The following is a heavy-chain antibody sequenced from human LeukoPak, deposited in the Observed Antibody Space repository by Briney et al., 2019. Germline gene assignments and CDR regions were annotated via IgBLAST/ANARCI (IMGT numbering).Heavy chain of an antibody. CDR1: GFTFGDYA. V-gene: IGHV3-49*03. CDR2: IRSKAYGGTT. D-gene: IGHD3-22*01. J-gene: IGHJ4*02. Sequence: GGSLRLSCTASGFTFGDYAMSWFRQAPGKGLEWVGFIRSKAYGGTTEYAASVKGRFTISRDDPKSIAYLQMNSLKTEDTAVYYCTRANRGGYYRYYFDYWGQGTLVTVSS. CDR3: TRANRGGYYRYYFDY.